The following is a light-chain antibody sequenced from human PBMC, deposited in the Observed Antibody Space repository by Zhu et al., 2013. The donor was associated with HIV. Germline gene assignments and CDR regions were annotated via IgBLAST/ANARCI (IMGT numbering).Light chain of an antibody. CDR2: SSD. Sequence: QSLLTQPPSASGTPGQRVTISCSGSSSNIGSNSVHWYQQVPGTAPKLLIYSSDQRPSGVPDRFSGSKSDTSASLAISGLQSEDEADYYCAAWDGTLRGPVFGGGTKLTVL. CDR1: SSNIGSNS. CDR3: AAWDGTLRGPV. J-gene: IGLJ3*02. V-gene: IGLV1-44*01.